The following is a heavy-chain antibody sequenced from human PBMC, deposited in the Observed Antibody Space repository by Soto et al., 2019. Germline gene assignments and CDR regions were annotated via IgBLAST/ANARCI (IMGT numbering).Heavy chain of an antibody. V-gene: IGHV3-15*07. D-gene: IGHD6-6*01. Sequence: GGSLRLSCVVSGFTFSEVWMNWVRQAPGKGLEWVGRIRSKDVGATTDYAAPVKGKFTISRDDSKNTMFLQMDSLKTEDTAMYYCTTASFYVWGQGTMVTVSS. CDR2: IRSKDVGATT. J-gene: IGHJ3*01. CDR3: TTASFYV. CDR1: GFTFSEVW.